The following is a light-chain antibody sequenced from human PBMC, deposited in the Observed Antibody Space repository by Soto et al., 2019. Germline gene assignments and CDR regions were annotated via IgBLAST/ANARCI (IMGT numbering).Light chain of an antibody. Sequence: DIQMTQSPSSLSASVGDRVTISCQASRDISDNLNWYQHRPGKAPNLLIYDASNLETGVPSRFSGSASGTNFTFTISSLRPEDAATYFCQQYDNVPLTFGGGSKVEIK. CDR1: RDISDN. J-gene: IGKJ4*01. CDR2: DAS. V-gene: IGKV1-33*01. CDR3: QQYDNVPLT.